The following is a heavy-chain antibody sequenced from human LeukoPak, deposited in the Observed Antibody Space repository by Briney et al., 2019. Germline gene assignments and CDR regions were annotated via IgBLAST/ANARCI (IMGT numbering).Heavy chain of an antibody. D-gene: IGHD6-13*01. J-gene: IGHJ4*02. V-gene: IGHV3-7*01. Sequence: GGSLRLSCAASGFSLSSSWMSWVRQAPGKGLEWVANIKEDGSEENYVGSVKGRFTISRDNAKNSPYLHMKSLRAEDTAVYYCARNTVSAAGDYWGQGTLVTVSS. CDR3: ARNTVSAAGDY. CDR1: GFSLSSSW. CDR2: IKEDGSEE.